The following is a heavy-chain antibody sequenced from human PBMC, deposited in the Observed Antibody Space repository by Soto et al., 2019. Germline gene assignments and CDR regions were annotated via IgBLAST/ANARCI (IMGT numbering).Heavy chain of an antibody. CDR1: GGSISSSSYY. J-gene: IGHJ5*02. D-gene: IGHD6-13*01. V-gene: IGHV4-39*01. Sequence: QLQLQESGPGLVKPSETLSLTCTVSGGSISSSSYYWGWIRQPPGKGLEWIGSIYYSGSTYYDPSLKSRVTISVDTSKNQFSLKLSSVTAADTAVYYCVGQQLVRGWFDPWGQGTLVTVSS. CDR3: VGQQLVRGWFDP. CDR2: IYYSGST.